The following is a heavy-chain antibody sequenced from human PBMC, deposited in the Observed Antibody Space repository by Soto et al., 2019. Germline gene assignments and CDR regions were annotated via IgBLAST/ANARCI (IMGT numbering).Heavy chain of an antibody. V-gene: IGHV1-18*01. D-gene: IGHD5-12*01. Sequence: ASVKVACKASGYTFTSYGSSWVRQAPGQGLEWMGWISAYNGNTNYAQKLQGRVTMTTDTSTSAAYMELRSLRSDDTAVYYCARGSLLRGYSGYDYRDYWGQGTLVTVSS. J-gene: IGHJ4*02. CDR3: ARGSLLRGYSGYDYRDY. CDR1: GYTFTSYG. CDR2: ISAYNGNT.